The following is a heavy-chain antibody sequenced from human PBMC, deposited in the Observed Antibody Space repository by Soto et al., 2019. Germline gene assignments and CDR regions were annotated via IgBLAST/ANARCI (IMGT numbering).Heavy chain of an antibody. CDR1: GFTFSSYS. CDR2: ISSSSSYI. V-gene: IGHV3-21*01. J-gene: IGHJ6*02. CDR3: ARDSYSNYGHYYYGMDV. Sequence: PGGSLRLSCAASGFTFSSYSMNWVRQAPGKGLEWVSSISSSSSYIYYADSVKGRFTISRDNAKNSLYLQMNSLRAEDTAVYYCARDSYSNYGHYYYGMDVWGQGTTVTVSS. D-gene: IGHD4-4*01.